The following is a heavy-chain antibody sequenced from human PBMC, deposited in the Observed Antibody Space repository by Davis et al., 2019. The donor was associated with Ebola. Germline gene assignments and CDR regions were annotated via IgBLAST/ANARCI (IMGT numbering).Heavy chain of an antibody. J-gene: IGHJ4*02. D-gene: IGHD3-3*01. CDR3: AGSGYYFY. CDR1: GFTFSRYW. CDR2: IKQDGSEK. V-gene: IGHV3-7*03. Sequence: GESLKISCAASGFTFSRYWMSWVRQAPGKGLEWVANIKQDGSEKYYVDSVKGRFTISRDNAKNSLYLQMNSLRAEDTAVYYCAGSGYYFYWGQGTLVTVSS.